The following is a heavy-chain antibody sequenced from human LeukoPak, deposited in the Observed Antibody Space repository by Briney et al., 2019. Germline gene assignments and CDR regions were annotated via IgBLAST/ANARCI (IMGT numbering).Heavy chain of an antibody. CDR3: ARTIPDAAYFDY. Sequence: AASVKVSCKASGYTLTSYSISWVRQAPGQGLEWMGWISGYNGNTNYAQKLQGRVTMTTDTSTSTAYVELRSLRSDDTAVYYCARTIPDAAYFDYWGQGTLVTVSS. J-gene: IGHJ4*02. CDR1: GYTLTSYS. D-gene: IGHD2-15*01. CDR2: ISGYNGNT. V-gene: IGHV1-18*01.